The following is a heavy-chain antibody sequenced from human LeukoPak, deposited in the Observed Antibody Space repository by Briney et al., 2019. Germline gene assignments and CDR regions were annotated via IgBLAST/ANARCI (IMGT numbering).Heavy chain of an antibody. J-gene: IGHJ4*02. CDR3: AREIDSRPFDY. Sequence: GGSLRLSCAASGFTFSSYSMNWVRQAPGKGLEWVSSISSSSSYIYYADSVKGRFTISRDNTKNPLYLQMNSLRAEDTAVYYCAREIDSRPFDYWGQGTLVTVSS. CDR2: ISSSSSYI. D-gene: IGHD3-22*01. V-gene: IGHV3-21*01. CDR1: GFTFSSYS.